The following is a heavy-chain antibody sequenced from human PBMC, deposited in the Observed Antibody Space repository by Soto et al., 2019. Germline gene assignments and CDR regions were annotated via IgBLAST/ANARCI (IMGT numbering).Heavy chain of an antibody. J-gene: IGHJ6*02. CDR2: INHSGST. CDR1: GGSFSGYY. V-gene: IGHV4-34*01. Sequence: TSETLSLTCAVYGGSFSGYYWSWIRQPPGKGLEWIGEINHSGSTNYNPSLKSRVTISVDTSKNQFSLKLSSVTAADTAVYYCARAGYGSGSYYPRYYYYGMDVWGQGTTVTVSS. CDR3: ARAGYGSGSYYPRYYYYGMDV. D-gene: IGHD3-10*01.